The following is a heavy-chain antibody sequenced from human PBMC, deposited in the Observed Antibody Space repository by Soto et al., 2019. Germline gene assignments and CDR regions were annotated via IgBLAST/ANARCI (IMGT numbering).Heavy chain of an antibody. CDR2: ISYDGSNK. J-gene: IGHJ4*02. CDR1: GFTFSSYG. CDR3: AKEMEEHIVVVTAIPLDY. V-gene: IGHV3-30*18. D-gene: IGHD2-21*02. Sequence: QVQLVESGGGVVQPGRSLRLSCAASGFTFSSYGMHWVRQAPGKGLEWVAVISYDGSNKYYADSVKGRFTISRDNSKNTLYLQMNSLRAEDTAVYYCAKEMEEHIVVVTAIPLDYWGQGTLVTVSS.